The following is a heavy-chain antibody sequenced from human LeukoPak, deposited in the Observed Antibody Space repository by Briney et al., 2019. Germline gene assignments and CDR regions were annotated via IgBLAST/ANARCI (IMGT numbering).Heavy chain of an antibody. Sequence: GGSLRLSCAASGFTFSSYSMNWVRQASGKGLEWVSYISSSSSTIYYADSVKGRFTISRDNAKNSLYLQMNSLRAEDTAVYYCARDDIVVVPAPFDYWGQGTLVTVSS. CDR1: GFTFSSYS. J-gene: IGHJ4*02. D-gene: IGHD2-2*01. CDR3: ARDDIVVVPAPFDY. V-gene: IGHV3-48*04. CDR2: ISSSSSTI.